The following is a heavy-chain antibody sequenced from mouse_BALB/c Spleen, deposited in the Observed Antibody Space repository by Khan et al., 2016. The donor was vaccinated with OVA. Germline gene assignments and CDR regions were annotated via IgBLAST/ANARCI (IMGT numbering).Heavy chain of an antibody. CDR3: ARVYGGDFDY. D-gene: IGHD1-1*01. J-gene: IGHJ2*01. CDR2: ISYSGNT. V-gene: IGHV3-2*02. CDR1: GYSITTDYA. Sequence: EVQLQESGPGLVTPSQSLSLTCTVTGYSITTDYAWNWIRQFPGNKLEWMGYISYSGNTKYNPSLKSRISITRDTSKNQFFLQLKSATTEDTARYYCARVYGGDFDYWGQGTTRTVSS.